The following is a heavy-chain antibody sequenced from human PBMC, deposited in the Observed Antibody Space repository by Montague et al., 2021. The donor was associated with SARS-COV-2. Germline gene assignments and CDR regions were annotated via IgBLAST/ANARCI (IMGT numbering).Heavy chain of an antibody. CDR3: AKALFSGGFFFESGSDF. CDR2: ISGDGATA. Sequence: SLSLSCAASGFTFGDYAINWVRQAPGKGLEWVARISGDGATAYYAESVLGRFAISRDNSKNTVLLQMDSLRVKDAAVYYCAKALFSGGFFFESGSDFWGQGTLVTVSS. J-gene: IGHJ4*02. CDR1: GFTFGDYA. V-gene: IGHV3-23*01. D-gene: IGHD6-19*01.